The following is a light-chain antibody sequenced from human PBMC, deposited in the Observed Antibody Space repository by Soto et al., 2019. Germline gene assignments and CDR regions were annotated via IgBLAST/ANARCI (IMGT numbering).Light chain of an antibody. J-gene: IGKJ1*01. CDR2: TAS. CDR3: QKYDSAPWT. CDR1: QGIGDS. V-gene: IGKV1-27*01. Sequence: DIQMTQSPSSLYASVGDRVTITCRASQGIGDSLAWYQQKPGRVPNLLMDTASTLLSGVPSRFSGSGSGTDFTLTISSLQPEDVATYYCQKYDSAPWTFGQGTKVEIK.